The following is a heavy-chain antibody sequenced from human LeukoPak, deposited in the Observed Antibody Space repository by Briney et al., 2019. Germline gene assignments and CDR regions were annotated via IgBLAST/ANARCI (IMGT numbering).Heavy chain of an antibody. Sequence: SGPTLVNPTQTLTLTWTFSGFSLSTSGMCGSWIRQPPGKALEWLARSGWDDDKYYSTSLKTRLTISKDTSKNQVVLTMTNMDPVDTATYYCAHRRSLGYCSGTSCLDAFSIWGQGTMITVSS. CDR1: GFSLSTSGMC. J-gene: IGHJ3*02. D-gene: IGHD2-2*01. CDR3: AHRRSLGYCSGTSCLDAFSI. CDR2: SGWDDDK. V-gene: IGHV2-70*12.